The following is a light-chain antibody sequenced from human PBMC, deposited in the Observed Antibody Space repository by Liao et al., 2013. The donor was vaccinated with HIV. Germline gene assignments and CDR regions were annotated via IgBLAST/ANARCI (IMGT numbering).Light chain of an antibody. Sequence: SDELTQPSSVSVSPGQTASITCSGDELGYKYASWYQQRPGQSPILVIYQDTKRPSGIPERFSGSTSGNTATLTISGTQAMDEADYYCQAWDTRKVFGGGTKLTVL. CDR1: ELGYKY. CDR3: QAWDTRKV. V-gene: IGLV3-1*01. J-gene: IGLJ3*02. CDR2: QDT.